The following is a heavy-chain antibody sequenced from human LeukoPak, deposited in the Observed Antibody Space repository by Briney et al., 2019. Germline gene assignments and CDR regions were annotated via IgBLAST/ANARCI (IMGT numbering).Heavy chain of an antibody. CDR1: GFTFSSYS. Sequence: GGSLRLSCAASGFTFSSYSMNWVRQAPGKGLEWVSSISSSSSYIYYADSVKGRFTISRDNAKNSLYLQMNSLRAEDTAVHYCASIAVGASDYWGQGTLVTVSS. CDR3: ASIAVGASDY. CDR2: ISSSSSYI. J-gene: IGHJ4*02. D-gene: IGHD6-19*01. V-gene: IGHV3-21*01.